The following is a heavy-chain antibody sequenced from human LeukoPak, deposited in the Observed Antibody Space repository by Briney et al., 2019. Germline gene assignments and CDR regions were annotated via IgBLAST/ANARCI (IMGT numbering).Heavy chain of an antibody. CDR3: AREITRWLHQN. J-gene: IGHJ4*02. Sequence: SETLSLTCAVYGGSFSGYYWSWIRQPPGKGLEWIGEINHSGSTNYNPSLKSRVTISVDTSKNQFSLKLSSVTAADTAVYYCAREITRWLHQNWGQGTLVTVSS. CDR2: INHSGST. D-gene: IGHD5-24*01. CDR1: GGSFSGYY. V-gene: IGHV4-34*01.